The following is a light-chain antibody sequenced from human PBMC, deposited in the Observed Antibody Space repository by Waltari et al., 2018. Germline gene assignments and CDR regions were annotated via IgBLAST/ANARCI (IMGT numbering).Light chain of an antibody. CDR1: QRVSSSY. Sequence: EIVLTQSPGTLSLSPGERATLSCRASQRVSSSYLAWYQQKPGQAPRLLIYGASSRATGFPDRFSGSGSGTDFTLTISRLEPEDFAVYYCQQYVSSPLTFGQGTKLEI. J-gene: IGKJ2*01. CDR2: GAS. CDR3: QQYVSSPLT. V-gene: IGKV3-20*01.